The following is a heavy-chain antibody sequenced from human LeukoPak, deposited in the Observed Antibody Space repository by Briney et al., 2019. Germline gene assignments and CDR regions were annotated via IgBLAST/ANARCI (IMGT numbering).Heavy chain of an antibody. Sequence: WASVRVSCKASGYTFTGYYMNWVRQDPGQGLEWLGWINPNSGDTKYAQKFLGRVTMTSDTSINTGYMALSSLTSDDTAVYYCARKSTVRRTSEFDYWGQGSLVTVSS. CDR1: GYTFTGYY. J-gene: IGHJ4*02. D-gene: IGHD3-10*02. CDR2: INPNSGDT. V-gene: IGHV1-2*02. CDR3: ARKSTVRRTSEFDY.